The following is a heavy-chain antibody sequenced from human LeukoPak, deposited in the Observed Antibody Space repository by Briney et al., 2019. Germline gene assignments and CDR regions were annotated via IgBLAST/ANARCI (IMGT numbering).Heavy chain of an antibody. CDR2: ISYSGST. V-gene: IGHV4-31*03. J-gene: IGHJ4*02. D-gene: IGHD6-6*01. Sequence: SETLSLTCTVSGGSISSGGYYWSWIRQHPGKGLEWIGYISYSGSTYYNPSLKSRVTISVDTSKNQFSLKLSSVTAADTAVYYCAYGLYSSSSPLDYWGQGTLVTVSS. CDR1: GGSISSGGYY. CDR3: AYGLYSSSSPLDY.